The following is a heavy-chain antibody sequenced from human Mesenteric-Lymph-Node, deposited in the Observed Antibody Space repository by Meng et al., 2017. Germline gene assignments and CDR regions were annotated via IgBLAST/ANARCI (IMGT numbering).Heavy chain of an antibody. CDR2: INHSGST. V-gene: IGHV4-34*01. CDR3: ARNRRHYYGSGSCFDY. D-gene: IGHD3-10*01. CDR1: GGSFSGYY. J-gene: IGHJ4*02. Sequence: QGELQQWGAGLLKPSETLSLTCAVYGGSFSGYYWSWIRQPPGKGLEWIGEINHSGSTNYNPSLKSRVTISVDTSKNQFSLKLSSVTAADTAVYYCARNRRHYYGSGSCFDYWGQGTLVTVSS.